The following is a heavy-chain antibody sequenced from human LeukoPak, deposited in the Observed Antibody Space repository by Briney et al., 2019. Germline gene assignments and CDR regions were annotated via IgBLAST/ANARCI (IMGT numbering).Heavy chain of an antibody. CDR2: ISGSSGTI. Sequence: GGSLRLSCAASGFIFSSYSMNWVRQAPGKGLEWVSYISGSSGTIYYADSVKGRFTISRDNAKNSLYLQMSSLRDEDTAVYYCARDNLSYDIVTGYKKHLYFDLWGRGTLVTLSS. V-gene: IGHV3-48*02. CDR3: ARDNLSYDIVTGYKKHLYFDL. J-gene: IGHJ2*01. D-gene: IGHD3-9*01. CDR1: GFIFSSYS.